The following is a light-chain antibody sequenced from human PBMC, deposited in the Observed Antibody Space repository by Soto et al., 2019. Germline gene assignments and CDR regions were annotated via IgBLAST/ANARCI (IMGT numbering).Light chain of an antibody. CDR2: GAS. Sequence: EIIWTQSPDTLSLSPGERATLSCRASQTVSSNYLAWCQQRPGQAPRILIYGASTRAAGIPDRFSGSGSGTDFTLTITRLETEDSAVYVCQQYTGPPTTFGQGTRLETK. CDR3: QQYTGPPTT. J-gene: IGKJ5*01. V-gene: IGKV3-20*01. CDR1: QTVSSNY.